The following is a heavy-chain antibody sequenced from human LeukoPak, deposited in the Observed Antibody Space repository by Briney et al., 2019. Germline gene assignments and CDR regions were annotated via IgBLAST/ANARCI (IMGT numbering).Heavy chain of an antibody. CDR3: ARERADSSSYYYYYMDV. CDR2: IIPILGIA. J-gene: IGHJ6*03. V-gene: IGHV1-69*04. Sequence: ASVKVSCKASGGTFSSYAISWVRQAPGQGLEWMGRIIPILGIANYAQKFQGRVTITADESTSTAYMELSSLRSEDTAVYYCARERADSSSYYYYYMDVWGKGTTVTVSS. D-gene: IGHD6-6*01. CDR1: GGTFSSYA.